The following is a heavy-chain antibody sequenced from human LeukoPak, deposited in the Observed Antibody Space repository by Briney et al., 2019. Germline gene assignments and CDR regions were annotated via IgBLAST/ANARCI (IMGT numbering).Heavy chain of an antibody. CDR3: ARGPLRIAVAGYFDY. D-gene: IGHD6-19*01. Sequence: ASVKVSCKASGYTFTSYGISWVRQAPGQGLEWMGWISAYNGNTNYAQKLQGRVTMTTDTSTSTAYMELRSLRSDDTAVYYCARGPLRIAVAGYFDYWGQGTLVTVSS. CDR1: GYTFTSYG. J-gene: IGHJ4*02. V-gene: IGHV1-18*01. CDR2: ISAYNGNT.